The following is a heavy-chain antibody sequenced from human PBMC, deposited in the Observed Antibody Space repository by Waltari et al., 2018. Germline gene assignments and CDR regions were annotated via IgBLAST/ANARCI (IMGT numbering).Heavy chain of an antibody. Sequence: QVQLVQSGAEVKKPGASVKVSCKTSGYTFTGYYMYWVRQAPGQGLEWMGWINPYRGGTAYAKKFQGRVTLTRETSISTAYMELNRLISDDSAMYYCATAPDAFQIINWGQGTLVTVSS. CDR3: ATAPDAFQIIN. CDR2: INPYRGGT. D-gene: IGHD2-2*01. J-gene: IGHJ4*02. CDR1: GYTFTGYY. V-gene: IGHV1-2*02.